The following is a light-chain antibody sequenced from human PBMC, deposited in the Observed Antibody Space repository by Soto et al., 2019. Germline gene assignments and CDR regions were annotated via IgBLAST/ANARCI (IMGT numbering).Light chain of an antibody. Sequence: ENVLTQSPGTLSLSPGEGATLSCRASQSVSTSYLAWYQHKRGQAPRLLIYGTSTRASGIPDRFSGSGSGKDFTLTISRLEPEDFAVYYCQQYGSFPRNFGGGTKVEIK. V-gene: IGKV3-20*01. J-gene: IGKJ4*01. CDR2: GTS. CDR3: QQYGSFPRN. CDR1: QSVSTSY.